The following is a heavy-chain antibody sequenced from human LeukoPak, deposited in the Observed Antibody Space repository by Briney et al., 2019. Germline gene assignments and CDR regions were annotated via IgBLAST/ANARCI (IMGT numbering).Heavy chain of an antibody. Sequence: GGSLRLSCAASGFTFSSYAMSWVRQAPGKGLEWVSAISGSGGSTYYADSVKGRFTISRDNSKNTLYLQMNSLRAEDTAVYYCAKDHGSSWYVGWFDPWGQGTLVTVSS. J-gene: IGHJ5*02. CDR3: AKDHGSSWYVGWFDP. V-gene: IGHV3-23*01. D-gene: IGHD6-13*01. CDR2: ISGSGGST. CDR1: GFTFSSYA.